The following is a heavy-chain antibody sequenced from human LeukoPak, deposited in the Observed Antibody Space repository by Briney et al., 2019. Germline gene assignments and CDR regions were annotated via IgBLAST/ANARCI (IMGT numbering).Heavy chain of an antibody. CDR1: GFTFTNYW. V-gene: IGHV3-7*01. Sequence: HPGGSLRLSCAASGFTFTNYWMSWVRQAPGKGLELVANIKQDRSEKYYVDSVKGRFTISRDNAKNSLYLQMNSLRAEDTAVYYCARLREIPVFGVVTKSTSYFDYWGRGTLVTVSS. CDR3: ARLREIPVFGVVTKSTSYFDY. CDR2: IKQDRSEK. D-gene: IGHD3-3*01. J-gene: IGHJ4*02.